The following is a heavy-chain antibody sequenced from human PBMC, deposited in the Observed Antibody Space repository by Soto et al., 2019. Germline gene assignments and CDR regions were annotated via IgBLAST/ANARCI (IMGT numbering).Heavy chain of an antibody. V-gene: IGHV3-48*02. CDR2: ISSSSSTI. Sequence: EVQLVESGGGLVKPGGSLRLSCAASGFTFSNAWMSWVRQAPGKGLEWVSYISSSSSTIYYADSVKGRFTISRDNAKNSLYLQMNSLRDEDTAVYYCAREKVLWFGENKGLVYYYYGMDVWGQGTTVTVSS. D-gene: IGHD3-10*01. CDR3: AREKVLWFGENKGLVYYYYGMDV. CDR1: GFTFSNAW. J-gene: IGHJ6*02.